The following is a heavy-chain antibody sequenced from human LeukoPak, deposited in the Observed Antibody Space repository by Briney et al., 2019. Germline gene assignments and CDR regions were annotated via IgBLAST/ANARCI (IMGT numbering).Heavy chain of an antibody. CDR3: ATGTRGYSYGYLYYYGMDV. J-gene: IGHJ6*02. D-gene: IGHD5-18*01. CDR2: FDPEDGET. Sequence: GASVKVSCKVSGYTLTELSMHWVRQAPGKGLEWMGGFDPEDGETIYAQKFQGRVTMTEDTSTDTAYMELSSPRSEDTAVYYCATGTRGYSYGYLYYYGMDVWGQGITVTVSS. CDR1: GYTLTELS. V-gene: IGHV1-24*01.